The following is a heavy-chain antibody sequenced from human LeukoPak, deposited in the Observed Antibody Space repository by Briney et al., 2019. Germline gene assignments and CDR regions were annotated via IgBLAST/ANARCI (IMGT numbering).Heavy chain of an antibody. J-gene: IGHJ5*02. D-gene: IGHD6-13*01. CDR3: ARTERIAPAALFDT. V-gene: IGHV3-21*06. CDR1: GFTFSSIA. CDR2: ISSSSVYT. Sequence: AGGSLRLSCAASGFTFSSIAMSWVRQAPGKGLEWVSSISSSSVYTYYADSMKGRFTVSRDNAKNSLYLQMNSLRVEDTAVYYCARTERIAPAALFDTWGQGTPVTVSS.